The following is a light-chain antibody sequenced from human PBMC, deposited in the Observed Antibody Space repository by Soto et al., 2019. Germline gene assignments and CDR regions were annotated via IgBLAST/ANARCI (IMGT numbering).Light chain of an antibody. V-gene: IGLV2-11*01. Sequence: QSVLTQPRSVSGSPGQSVTISCTGTSGDVGGSNHVSWYQHHPGQAPKFLIYDVTKRPSGVPDRSSGSKSGNTASLTISGLQAEDEADYYCCSDAGTYSFVFGTGTKVTVL. J-gene: IGLJ1*01. CDR3: CSDAGTYSFV. CDR2: DVT. CDR1: SGDVGGSNH.